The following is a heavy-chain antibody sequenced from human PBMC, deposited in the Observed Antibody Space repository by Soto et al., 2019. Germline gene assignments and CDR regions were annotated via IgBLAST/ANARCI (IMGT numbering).Heavy chain of an antibody. CDR2: VSHSGRT. CDR1: GGSMRGYS. CDR3: ARVAMENYHDMWSGSTSSALDV. J-gene: IGHJ6*02. D-gene: IGHD3-3*01. Sequence: LSLTCKVSGGSMRGYSWGWIRQTPGEGLEWIGYVSHSGRTDYSPSLKNRVTISLDMSKNHFALHVNSVDPADTAVYYCARVAMENYHDMWSGSTSSALDVWGQGTTVTVSS. V-gene: IGHV4-59*13.